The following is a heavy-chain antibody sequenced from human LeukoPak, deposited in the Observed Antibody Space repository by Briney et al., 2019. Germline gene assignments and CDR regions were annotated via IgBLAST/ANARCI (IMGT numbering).Heavy chain of an antibody. J-gene: IGHJ1*01. Sequence: GASVKVSCKVSGYTLTELSMHWVRQAPGKGLEWMGGFDPEDGETIYAQKFQGRVTMTEDTSTDTAYMELSSLRSEDTAVYYCATDDHSGSYGVWIRWGQGTLVAVSS. CDR3: ATDDHSGSYGVWIR. D-gene: IGHD1-26*01. CDR1: GYTLTELS. CDR2: FDPEDGET. V-gene: IGHV1-24*01.